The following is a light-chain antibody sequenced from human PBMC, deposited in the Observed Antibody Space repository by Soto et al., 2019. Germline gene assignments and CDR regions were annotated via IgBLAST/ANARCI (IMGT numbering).Light chain of an antibody. J-gene: IGKJ1*01. Sequence: EIGLAQSPGTLSLSPGERATLSCRASQTISSRYLTWYQQKPGQVPRLLIYGASSRATGIPDRLSGSGSGTDFTLTISRLEPEDVAVYYCQHSGNSHGKFGQGTKLDIK. CDR1: QTISSRY. CDR2: GAS. V-gene: IGKV3-20*01. CDR3: QHSGNSHGK.